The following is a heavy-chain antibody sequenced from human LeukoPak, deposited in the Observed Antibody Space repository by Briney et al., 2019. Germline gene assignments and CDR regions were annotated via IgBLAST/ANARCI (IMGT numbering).Heavy chain of an antibody. D-gene: IGHD1-26*01. CDR2: IIPIFGTA. CDR1: GGTFSSYA. CDR3: ARLAQWEPNDY. V-gene: IGHV1-69*05. Sequence: GASVKVSCKASGGTFSSYAISRVRQAPGHGLEWMGGIIPIFGTANYAKKFQGRVTITTDEYTSTAYMEVSSLRSEDRAVYYCARLAQWEPNDYWGQGTLVTVSS. J-gene: IGHJ4*02.